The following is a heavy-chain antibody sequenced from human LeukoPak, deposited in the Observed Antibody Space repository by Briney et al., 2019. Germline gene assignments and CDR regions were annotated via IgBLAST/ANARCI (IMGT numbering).Heavy chain of an antibody. Sequence: EASVKVSCKASGGTFSSYAISWVRQAPGQGLEWMGRIIPILGIANYAQKFQGRVTITADKSTSTAYMELSSLRSEGTAVYYCARVSPYYGSGRDYYYYYGMDVWGQGTTVTVSS. CDR1: GGTFSSYA. J-gene: IGHJ6*02. V-gene: IGHV1-69*04. CDR3: ARVSPYYGSGRDYYYYYGMDV. CDR2: IIPILGIA. D-gene: IGHD3-10*01.